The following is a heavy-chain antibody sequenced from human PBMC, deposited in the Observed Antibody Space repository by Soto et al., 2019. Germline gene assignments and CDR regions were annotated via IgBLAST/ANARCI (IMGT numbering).Heavy chain of an antibody. CDR1: GGTFSSYT. Sequence: SVKVSCKASGGTFSSYTISWVRQAPGQGLEWMGRIIPILGKANYAQKFQGRVTITADKSTSTAYMELSSLRSEDTAVYYCASCFDSPVVEGYHYYYMYVLGQRTKVTVSS. CDR2: IIPILGKA. J-gene: IGHJ6*03. CDR3: ASCFDSPVVEGYHYYYMYV. V-gene: IGHV1-69*02. D-gene: IGHD2-15*01.